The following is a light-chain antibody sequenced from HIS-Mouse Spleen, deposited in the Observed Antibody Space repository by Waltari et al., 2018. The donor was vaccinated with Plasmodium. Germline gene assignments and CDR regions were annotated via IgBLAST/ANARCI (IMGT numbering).Light chain of an antibody. CDR3: SSYAGSNNLV. Sequence: QSALTQPPSASGSPGPSVTISCTGTSRDVGGYNSVSWYQQHPGKAPKLMIYEVSTRPSGVPDRFSGSKSGNTASLTVSGLQAEDEADYYCSSYAGSNNLVFGGGTKLTVL. V-gene: IGLV2-8*01. CDR2: EVS. CDR1: SRDVGGYNS. J-gene: IGLJ2*01.